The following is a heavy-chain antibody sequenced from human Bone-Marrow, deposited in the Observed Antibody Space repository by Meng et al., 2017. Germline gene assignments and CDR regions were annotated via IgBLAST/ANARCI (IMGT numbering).Heavy chain of an antibody. D-gene: IGHD4-11*01. CDR2: INHSGST. CDR1: GGSFSDYY. Sequence: VHLQQWCAGLLKPSETLSLTCVVSGGSFSDYYWSWIRQPPGKGLEWIGEINHSGSTNYNPSLESRATISVDTSQNNLSLKLSSVTAADSAVYYCARGPTTMAHDFDYWGQGTLVTVSS. CDR3: ARGPTTMAHDFDY. V-gene: IGHV4-34*01. J-gene: IGHJ4*02.